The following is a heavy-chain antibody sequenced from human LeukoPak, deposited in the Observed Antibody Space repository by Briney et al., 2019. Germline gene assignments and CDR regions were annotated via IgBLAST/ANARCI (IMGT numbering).Heavy chain of an antibody. V-gene: IGHV3-30*02. J-gene: IGHJ4*02. D-gene: IGHD5-18*01. Sequence: QAGGSLRLSCAASGFTFSSYGMQWVRQAPGKGLEWVAFIWYDGSNKYFADSVKGRFTISRDNSKNTLYLQTNSLRAEDTAVYYCAKATTGYSYGLMDYWGQGTLVTVSS. CDR2: IWYDGSNK. CDR3: AKATTGYSYGLMDY. CDR1: GFTFSSYG.